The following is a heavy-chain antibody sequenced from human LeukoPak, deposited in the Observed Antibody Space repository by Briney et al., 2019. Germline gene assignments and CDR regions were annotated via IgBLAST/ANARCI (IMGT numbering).Heavy chain of an antibody. D-gene: IGHD3-16*01. J-gene: IGHJ4*02. CDR1: GYSFTNYW. V-gene: IGHV5-51*01. Sequence: GESLKISCKGSGYSFTNYWIGWVRQMPGKGLEWMGIVYPGDSGTRYRPSFQGQVTISADKSISTAYLQWSSLKASDTAMYYCAREAAGGKFDYWGQGTLVTVSS. CDR3: AREAAGGKFDY. CDR2: VYPGDSGT.